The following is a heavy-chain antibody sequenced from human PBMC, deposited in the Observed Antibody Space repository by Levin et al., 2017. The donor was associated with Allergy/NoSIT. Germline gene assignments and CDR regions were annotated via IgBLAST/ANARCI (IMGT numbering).Heavy chain of an antibody. CDR3: ARTPGYGSGSSPLFDY. J-gene: IGHJ4*02. CDR1: GFSLSTSGMR. D-gene: IGHD3-10*01. CDR2: IDWDDDK. V-gene: IGHV2-70*04. Sequence: SGPTLVKPTQTLTLTCTFSGFSLSTSGMRVSWIRQPPGKALEWLARIDWDDDKFYSTSLKTRLTISKDTSKNQVVLTMTNMDPVDTATYYCARTPGYGSGSSPLFDYWGQGTLVTVSS.